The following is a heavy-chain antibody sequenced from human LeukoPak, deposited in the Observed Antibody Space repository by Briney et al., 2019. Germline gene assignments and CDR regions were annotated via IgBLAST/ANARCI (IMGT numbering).Heavy chain of an antibody. J-gene: IGHJ4*02. CDR2: IWYDGSNK. V-gene: IGHV3-33*01. CDR1: GFTFSSYG. D-gene: IGHD3-22*01. Sequence: PGGSLRLSCAASGFTFSSYGMPWVRQAPGKGLEWVAVIWYDGSNKYYADSVKGRFTISRDNSKNTLYLQMNSLRAEDTAVYYCARDDSSGYYDFDYWGQGTLVTVSS. CDR3: ARDDSSGYYDFDY.